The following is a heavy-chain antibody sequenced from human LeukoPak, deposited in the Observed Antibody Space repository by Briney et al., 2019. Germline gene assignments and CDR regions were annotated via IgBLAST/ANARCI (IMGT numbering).Heavy chain of an antibody. V-gene: IGHV4-59*11. CDR3: ARVLQNYYHMDV. D-gene: IGHD3-3*01. CDR2: IYDSGSA. CDR1: GVSINSHY. Sequence: SETLSLTCTVSGVSINSHYWSWIRQPPGKGLEWIGFIYDSGSANYKSSLKSRVTMTVDTFKNQFSLKLNSVSAADTAVYYCARVLQNYYHMDVWGKGTTVTASS. J-gene: IGHJ6*03.